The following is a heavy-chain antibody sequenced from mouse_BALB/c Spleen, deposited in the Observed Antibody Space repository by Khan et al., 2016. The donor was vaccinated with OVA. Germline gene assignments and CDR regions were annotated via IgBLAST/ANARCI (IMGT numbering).Heavy chain of an antibody. CDR2: ILPNNDGS. J-gene: IGHJ3*01. CDR3: ARHGYGGFAY. V-gene: IGHV1-18*01. Sequence: EVQLQESGPALVKPGASVKIPCKASGYTVTDYNMAWVKQRHGKILEWIGVILPNNDGSIYNQNFIGKATLTVDKFSNSAYRELRSLTSEDTAVYYCARHGYGGFAYWGQGSLVTVSA. CDR1: GYTVTDYN. D-gene: IGHD2-2*01.